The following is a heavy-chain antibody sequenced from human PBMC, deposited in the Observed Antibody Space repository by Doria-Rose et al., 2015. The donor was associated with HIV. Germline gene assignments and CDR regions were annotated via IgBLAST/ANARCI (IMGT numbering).Heavy chain of an antibody. D-gene: IGHD6-13*01. J-gene: IGHJ4*02. CDR2: IFSDDDR. Sequence: QVTLKESGPVLVKPTETLTLTCTVSGVSLSSPGMGVSWIRQPPGKALEWLANIFSDDDRSYKPSRKSRLTISRGTSKSQVVLTMTDMDPVDTATYYCARIKSSRWYHKYYFDFWGQGTLVIVSA. CDR1: GVSLSSPGMG. CDR3: ARIKSSRWYHKYYFDF. V-gene: IGHV2-26*01.